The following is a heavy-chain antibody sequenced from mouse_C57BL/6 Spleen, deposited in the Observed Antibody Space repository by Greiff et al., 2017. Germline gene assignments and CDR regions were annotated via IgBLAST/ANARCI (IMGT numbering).Heavy chain of an antibody. D-gene: IGHD3-2*02. CDR3: ARELRGYYFDC. CDR1: GYTFTSYW. J-gene: IGHJ2*01. Sequence: QVQLQQSGAELVRPGSSVKLSCKASGYTFTSYWMHWVKQRPIQGLEWIGNIDPSDSETNYNQKFKDKATLTVDQSSSTAYMQLSSLTSEDSAVYYCARELRGYYFDCRGQGTTLTVYS. CDR2: IDPSDSET. V-gene: IGHV1-52*01.